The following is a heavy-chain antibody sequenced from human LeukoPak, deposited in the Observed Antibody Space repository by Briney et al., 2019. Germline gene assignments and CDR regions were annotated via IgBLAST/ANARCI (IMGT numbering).Heavy chain of an antibody. CDR1: GPTFTSYA. CDR3: VRHQGGGSYYRDPQTYYFDF. CDR2: IIPIFGRE. J-gene: IGHJ4*02. D-gene: IGHD1-26*01. V-gene: IGHV1-69*06. Sequence: SSVKVSCKASGPTFTSYAISWVRQAPAQGRDWMGRIIPIFGRENYAQKFQGRLTNTADKYTSTTSMDLSSLISEETYVYDCVRHQGGGSYYRDPQTYYFDFWGQGTLGTVSS.